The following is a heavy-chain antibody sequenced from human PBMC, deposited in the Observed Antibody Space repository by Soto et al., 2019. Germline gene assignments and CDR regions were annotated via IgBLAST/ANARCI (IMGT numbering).Heavy chain of an antibody. D-gene: IGHD1-26*01. Sequence: QVQLVQSGAEVKKPGTSVRISCKTSGYTFTNYDINWVRQAAGQGLEWMGWMNPKSGYTGSARKCXXGXTXIRDNAMTTAYMELSSLRADDTAVYYCARVMGSVDYWGQGTLVTVSS. V-gene: IGHV1-8*01. CDR1: GYTFTNYD. CDR2: MNPKSGYT. CDR3: ARVMGSVDY. J-gene: IGHJ4*02.